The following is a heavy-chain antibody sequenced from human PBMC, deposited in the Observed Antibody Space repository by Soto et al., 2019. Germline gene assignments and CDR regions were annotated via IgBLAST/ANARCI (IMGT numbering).Heavy chain of an antibody. Sequence: QMQLVQSGAEVKKTGSTVTVSCQALGNTFSYRYLHRERQAPGPALEWMGWITPFSGDVHYAQKFQERVTITTDRSINTAYMRMSSLGSEDTAMYYCATGGAGSGPFTWELPDHWGQGTLVTVSS. CDR1: GNTFSYRY. D-gene: IGHD1-26*01. CDR3: ATGGAGSGPFTWELPDH. J-gene: IGHJ4*02. V-gene: IGHV1-45*02. CDR2: ITPFSGDV.